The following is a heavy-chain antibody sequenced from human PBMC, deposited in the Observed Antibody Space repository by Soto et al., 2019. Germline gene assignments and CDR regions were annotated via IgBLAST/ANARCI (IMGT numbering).Heavy chain of an antibody. CDR1: GGSISSYY. J-gene: IGHJ4*02. Sequence: SETLSLTCTVSGGSISSYYWSWIRQPPGKGLECIGYIYYSGSTNYNPSLKSRVTISVDTSKNQFSLKLSSVPAADTAVYYCARVYGDYYFDYWGQGTLVTVSS. V-gene: IGHV4-59*01. D-gene: IGHD4-17*01. CDR2: IYYSGST. CDR3: ARVYGDYYFDY.